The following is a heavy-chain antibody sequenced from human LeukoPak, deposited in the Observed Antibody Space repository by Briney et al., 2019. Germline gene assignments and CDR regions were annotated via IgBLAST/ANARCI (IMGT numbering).Heavy chain of an antibody. J-gene: IGHJ4*02. CDR1: GGTFSAFA. CDR3: ARDRYFDNSGYYFESEY. Sequence: ASVKVSCKASGGTFSAFAISWVRQAPGQGLEWMGGIIPILGTTSHAHKFQGSVTMTADESTSTVYMELSSLTSEDTAVYYCARDRYFDNSGYYFESEYWGQGTLVTVSS. CDR2: IIPILGTT. D-gene: IGHD3-22*01. V-gene: IGHV1-69*13.